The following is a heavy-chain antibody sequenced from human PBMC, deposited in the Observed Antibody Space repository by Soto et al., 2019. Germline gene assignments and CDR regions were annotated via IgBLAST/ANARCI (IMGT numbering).Heavy chain of an antibody. J-gene: IGHJ4*02. CDR3: ARYNAASVTYFFDS. Sequence: SESLSLTCAGSGGSVSSTYWWSWVRQPPGKGLEWIGEIYHSGSATYNPSLLSRVTISVDNSKSQFSLNLNSVTAADTAASYCARYNAASVTYFFDSRGQGTLITVSP. V-gene: IGHV4-4*02. CDR2: IYHSGSA. D-gene: IGHD6-13*01. CDR1: GGSVSSTYW.